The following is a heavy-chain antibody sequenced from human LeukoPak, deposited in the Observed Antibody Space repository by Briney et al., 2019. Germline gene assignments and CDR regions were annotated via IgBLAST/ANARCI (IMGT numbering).Heavy chain of an antibody. D-gene: IGHD3-3*02. CDR3: ARDRLGPSFSVSHFDL. CDR1: GFTFVDYG. J-gene: IGHJ4*02. V-gene: IGHV3-20*04. Sequence: GGSLRLSCATSGFTFVDYGLSWVRRAPGKGLEWLCAINYNGAITDYADSVKGRFTISRDNAKNSLYLRMDSLRAEDTALYYCARDRLGPSFSVSHFDLWGQATLVTVSS. CDR2: INYNGAIT.